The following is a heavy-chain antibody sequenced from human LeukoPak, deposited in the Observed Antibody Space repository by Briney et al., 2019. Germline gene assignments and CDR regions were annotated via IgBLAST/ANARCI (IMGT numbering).Heavy chain of an antibody. CDR2: ITSSSTTI. V-gene: IGHV3-48*04. D-gene: IGHD6-25*01. CDR1: GFTFTTYN. Sequence: GGSLRLSCAASGFTFTTYNMNWVRQAPGKGLEWISYITSSSTTIYYADSVKGRFTISRDNAKNTLYLQMNSLRPEDTAVYYCTRTRLAAAGHDYWGQGALVTVSS. CDR3: TRTRLAAAGHDY. J-gene: IGHJ4*02.